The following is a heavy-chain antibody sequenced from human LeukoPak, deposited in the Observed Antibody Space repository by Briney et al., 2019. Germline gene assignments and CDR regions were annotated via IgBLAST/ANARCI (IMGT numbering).Heavy chain of an antibody. CDR3: ARDPSYYYDSSGYLRG. Sequence: GGSLRLSCAASGNYWMHWVRQAPGKGLVWVSHINSDGSWTSYADSVKGRFTISKDNAKNTLYLQMNSLRAEDTAVYYCARDPSYYYDSSGYLRGWGQGTLVTVSS. V-gene: IGHV3-74*01. CDR2: INSDGSWT. J-gene: IGHJ4*02. D-gene: IGHD3-22*01. CDR1: GNYW.